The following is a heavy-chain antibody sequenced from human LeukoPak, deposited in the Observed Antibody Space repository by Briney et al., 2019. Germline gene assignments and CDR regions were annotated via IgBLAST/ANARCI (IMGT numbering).Heavy chain of an antibody. V-gene: IGHV3-23*01. CDR1: GFTFCSYA. D-gene: IGHD2-15*01. Sequence: GSLRLSCAASGFTFCSYAMYWVRQAPGKGLEWVSGIFGSGGSAHYADSVKGRFTISRDNSKNTVYLQMDSLRAEDTAIYYCAKTTTGYSSGRYPAWPIDYWGQGTLVTVSS. CDR2: IFGSGGSA. J-gene: IGHJ4*02. CDR3: AKTTTGYSSGRYPAWPIDY.